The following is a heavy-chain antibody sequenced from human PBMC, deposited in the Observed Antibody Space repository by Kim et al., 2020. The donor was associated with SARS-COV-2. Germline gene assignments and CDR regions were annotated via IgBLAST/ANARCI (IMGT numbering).Heavy chain of an antibody. Sequence: ASVKVSCKASGYTFTSYYMHWVRQAPGQGLEWMGIINPSGGSTSYAQKFQGRVTMTRDTSTCTVYMELSSLRSEDTAVYYCFRDYYSGMDVWGQGTTVTVSS. CDR2: INPSGGST. J-gene: IGHJ6*02. V-gene: IGHV1-46*03. CDR1: GYTFTSYY. CDR3: FRDYYSGMDV.